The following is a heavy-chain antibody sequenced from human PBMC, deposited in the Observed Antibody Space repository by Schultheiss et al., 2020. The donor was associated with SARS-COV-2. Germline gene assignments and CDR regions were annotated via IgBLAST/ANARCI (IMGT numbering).Heavy chain of an antibody. D-gene: IGHD6-13*01. J-gene: IGHJ1*01. CDR2: IYYSGST. CDR3: ARTVRVAAAGGYFQH. Sequence: SETLSLTCTVSGGSVSSGSYYWSWIRQPPGKGLEWIGYIYYSGSTYYNPSLKSLVTISVDTSKNQFSLKVSSVTAADTAVYYCARTVRVAAAGGYFQHWGQGTLVTVSS. V-gene: IGHV4-31*01. CDR1: GGSVSSGSYY.